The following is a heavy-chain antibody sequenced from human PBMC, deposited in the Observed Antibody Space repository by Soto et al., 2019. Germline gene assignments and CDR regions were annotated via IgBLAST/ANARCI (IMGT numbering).Heavy chain of an antibody. CDR1: GYTFTSYD. V-gene: IGHV1-8*01. Sequence: ASVKVSCKASGYTFTSYDINWVRQATGQGLEWMGWMNPNSGNTGYAQKFQGRVTMTRNTFISTAYMELSSLRSEDTAVYYCAREGIAAAGTWFDPWGQGTLVTVSS. J-gene: IGHJ5*02. CDR3: AREGIAAAGTWFDP. D-gene: IGHD6-13*01. CDR2: MNPNSGNT.